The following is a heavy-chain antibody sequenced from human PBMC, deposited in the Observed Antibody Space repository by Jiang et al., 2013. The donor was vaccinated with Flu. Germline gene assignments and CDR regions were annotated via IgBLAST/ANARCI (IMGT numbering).Heavy chain of an antibody. CDR1: GFTFDDYA. CDR2: INWNGRTT. J-gene: IGHJ4*02. CDR3: ARDNDY. V-gene: IGHV3-20*04. Sequence: VESGGGVVRPGGSLRLSCAASGFTFDDYAMSWVRQAPGKGLEWVSTINWNGRTTEYADSVKGRFTISRDNAKNSLYLQINSLGAEDTAFYYCARDNDYWGQGTLVTVSS.